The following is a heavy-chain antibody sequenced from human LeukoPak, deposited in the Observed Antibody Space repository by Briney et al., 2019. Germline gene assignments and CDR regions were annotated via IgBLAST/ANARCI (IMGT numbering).Heavy chain of an antibody. CDR2: IYYSGST. CDR3: ARSLIAAAGIGLDYFDY. D-gene: IGHD6-13*01. J-gene: IGHJ4*02. CDR1: GGSISSSSYY. V-gene: IGHV4-39*01. Sequence: PSETLSLTCTVSGGSISSSSYYWGWIRQPPGKGLEWIGSIYYSGSTYYNPSLKSRVTISVDTSKNQFSLKLSSVTAADTAVYYCARSLIAAAGIGLDYFDYWGQGTLVTVSS.